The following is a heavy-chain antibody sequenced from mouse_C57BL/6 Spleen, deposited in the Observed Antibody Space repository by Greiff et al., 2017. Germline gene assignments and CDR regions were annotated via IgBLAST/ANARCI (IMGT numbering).Heavy chain of an antibody. CDR3: ARNNWAWFAY. V-gene: IGHV5-17*01. J-gene: IGHJ3*01. CDR1: GFTFSDYG. Sequence: EVKLMESGGGLVKPGGSLKLSCAASGFTFSDYGMHWVRQAPEKGLEWVAYISSGSSTLYYADTVKGPFTISRDNAKKALFLQMTRLRSEDTAMYYCARNNWAWFAYWGQGTLVTVSA. D-gene: IGHD4-1*01. CDR2: ISSGSSTL.